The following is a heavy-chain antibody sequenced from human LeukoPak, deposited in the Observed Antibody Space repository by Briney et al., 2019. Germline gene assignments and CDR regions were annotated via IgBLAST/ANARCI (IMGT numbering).Heavy chain of an antibody. V-gene: IGHV4-31*03. D-gene: IGHD3-16*01. CDR2: IYYSGST. J-gene: IGHJ3*02. Sequence: SETLSLTCSVSGESMRTGGYYWTWIRQHPGKGLEWIGYIYYSGSTYYNPSLRDRISMSVDTSNNRFSVKLTAVTAADTAVYFCARGDGSHSYAKGFDIWGQGTLVTVSS. CDR1: GESMRTGGYY. CDR3: ARGDGSHSYAKGFDI.